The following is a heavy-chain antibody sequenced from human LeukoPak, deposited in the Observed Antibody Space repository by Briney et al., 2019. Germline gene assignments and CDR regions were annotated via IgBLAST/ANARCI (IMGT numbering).Heavy chain of an antibody. CDR1: GFTFSSHG. J-gene: IGHJ4*02. CDR2: ISPSGSNT. CDR3: ARDRAVADAYDN. V-gene: IGHV3-23*01. Sequence: GGTLRLSCAASGFTFSSHGMNWVRQAPGKGLEWVSGISPSGSNTYYTDSVKGRFTISRDNSKNTVSLQMNSLRAEDTAVYYCARDRAVADAYDNWGQGALVTVSS. D-gene: IGHD3-16*01.